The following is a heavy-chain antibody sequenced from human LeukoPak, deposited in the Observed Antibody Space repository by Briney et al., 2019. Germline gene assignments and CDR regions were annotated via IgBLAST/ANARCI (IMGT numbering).Heavy chain of an antibody. CDR2: VNPNRGGT. V-gene: IGHV1-2*02. Sequence: ASVKVSCKASGYTFTGYYMHWVRQAPGQGLEWMGWVNPNRGGTNYAQKFQGRVTMTRDTSISTAYMELSRLRSDDTAVYYCARDRAAAGLGDYWGQGTLVTVSS. CDR3: ARDRAAAGLGDY. CDR1: GYTFTGYY. D-gene: IGHD6-13*01. J-gene: IGHJ4*02.